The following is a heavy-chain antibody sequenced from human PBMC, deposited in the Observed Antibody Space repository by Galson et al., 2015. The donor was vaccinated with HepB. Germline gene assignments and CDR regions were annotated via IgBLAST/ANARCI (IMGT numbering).Heavy chain of an antibody. CDR2: ISSSSSYI. V-gene: IGHV3-21*01. CDR1: GFTFSSYS. Sequence: SLRLSCAASGFTFSSYSMNWVRQAPGKGLEWVSSISSSSSYIYYADSVKGRFTISRDNAKNSLYLQMNSLRAEDTAVYYCAREDGSSPQGYYYYGMDVWGQGTTVTVSS. J-gene: IGHJ6*02. CDR3: AREDGSSPQGYYYYGMDV. D-gene: IGHD2-15*01.